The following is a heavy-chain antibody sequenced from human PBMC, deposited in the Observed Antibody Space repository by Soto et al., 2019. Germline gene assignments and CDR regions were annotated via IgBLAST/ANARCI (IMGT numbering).Heavy chain of an antibody. D-gene: IGHD3-22*01. Sequence: GPGPFPPSETLSLTCTVSGGSISSYYWSWIRQPPGKGLEWIGYIYYSGSTNYNPSLKRRVTISVDTSKNQFSLKLSSVTAADTAVYYWAREGDSSGYSLDYWGQGTLVTVSS. CDR1: GGSISSYY. V-gene: IGHV4-59*01. J-gene: IGHJ4*02. CDR3: AREGDSSGYSLDY. CDR2: IYYSGST.